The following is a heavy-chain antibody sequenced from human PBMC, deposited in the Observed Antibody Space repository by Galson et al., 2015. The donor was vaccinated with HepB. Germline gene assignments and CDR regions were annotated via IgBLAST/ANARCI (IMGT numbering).Heavy chain of an antibody. CDR1: GFTFSSYA. CDR3: AGGLNYGDYVIAAFDI. J-gene: IGHJ3*02. Sequence: SLRLSCAASGFTFSSYAMSWVRQAPGKGLEWVSAISGSGGSTYYADSVKGRFTISRDNSKNTLYLQMNSLRAEDTAVYYCAGGLNYGDYVIAAFDIWGQGTMVTVSS. D-gene: IGHD4-17*01. V-gene: IGHV3-23*01. CDR2: ISGSGGST.